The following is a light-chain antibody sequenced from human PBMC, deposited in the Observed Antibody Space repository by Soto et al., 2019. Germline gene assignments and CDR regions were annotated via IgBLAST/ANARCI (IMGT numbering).Light chain of an antibody. V-gene: IGKV3-20*01. J-gene: IGKJ5*01. CDR1: QSFSGSY. CDR2: GES. Sequence: EIVLTQSPGALSLSPGDRATLSCRASQSFSGSYLAWYQQKTGQAPRLVIYGESSRATGIPDRFSGSGSGTDFTLTISRLQPEDFATYFCQKLNSYPLTCGQGTRLEIK. CDR3: QKLNSYPLT.